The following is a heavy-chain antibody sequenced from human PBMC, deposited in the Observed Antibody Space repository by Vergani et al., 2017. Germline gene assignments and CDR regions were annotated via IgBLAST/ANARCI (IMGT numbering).Heavy chain of an antibody. J-gene: IGHJ2*01. Sequence: EVQLVESGGGLVQPGRSLRLSCAASGFTFDDYAMHWVRQAPGKGLEWVSGINWNSDSIAYADSVKVRFTISRDNAKNSLYLQMNSLRAEDTALYYCVKDIAASGNYWYFDLWGRGTLVTVSS. V-gene: IGHV3-9*01. CDR1: GFTFDDYA. D-gene: IGHD6-13*01. CDR2: INWNSDSI. CDR3: VKDIAASGNYWYFDL.